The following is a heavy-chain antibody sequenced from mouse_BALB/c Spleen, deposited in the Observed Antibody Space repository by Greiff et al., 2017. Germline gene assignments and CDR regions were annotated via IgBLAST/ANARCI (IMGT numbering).Heavy chain of an antibody. D-gene: IGHD1-2*01. CDR1: GYTFTSYW. J-gene: IGHJ3*01. CDR3: TTYYGYVGDWFAY. CDR2: IYPGNSDT. V-gene: IGHV1-5*01. Sequence: EVQVVESGTVLARPGASVKMSCKASGYTFTSYWMHWVKQRPGQGLEWIGAIYPGNSDTSYNQKFKGKAKLTAVTSTSTAYMELSSLTNEDSAVYYCTTYYGYVGDWFAYWGQGTLVTVSA.